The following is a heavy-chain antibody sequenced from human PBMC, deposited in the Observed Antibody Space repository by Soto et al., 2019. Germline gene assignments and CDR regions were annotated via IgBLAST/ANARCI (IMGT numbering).Heavy chain of an antibody. CDR1: GFTFSSYW. CDR3: ARDPRPYYYDSSGYIV. Sequence: GGSLRLSCAASGFTFSSYWMRWVRQAPGKGLEWVANIKQDGSEKYYVDSVKGRFTISRDNAKNSLYLQMNSLRAEDTAVYYCARDPRPYYYDSSGYIVWGQGTLVTVSS. D-gene: IGHD3-22*01. J-gene: IGHJ4*02. V-gene: IGHV3-7*01. CDR2: IKQDGSEK.